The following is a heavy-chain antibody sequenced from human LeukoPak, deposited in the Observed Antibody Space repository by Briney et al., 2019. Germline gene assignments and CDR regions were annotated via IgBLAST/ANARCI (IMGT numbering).Heavy chain of an antibody. Sequence: GGSLRLSCAASGFTFRSYWMSWVRQAPGKGLEWVANMKLDGSEEYYVDSVKGRLTISSDNAKNSLYLQMNSLRVDDTAVYYCARRARYCSSGSCYSWFDPWGQGTLVTVSS. CDR1: GFTFRSYW. CDR2: MKLDGSEE. V-gene: IGHV3-7*01. CDR3: ARRARYCSSGSCYSWFDP. D-gene: IGHD2-15*01. J-gene: IGHJ5*02.